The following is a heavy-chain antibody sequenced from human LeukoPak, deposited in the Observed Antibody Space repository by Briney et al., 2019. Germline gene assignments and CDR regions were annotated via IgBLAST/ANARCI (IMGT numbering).Heavy chain of an antibody. CDR1: GLTFSSHW. V-gene: IGHV3-74*01. D-gene: IGHD6-19*01. CDR2: ITNDGSST. Sequence: GGSLRLSCAASGLTFSSHWMHWVRQAPGKGLVWVLRITNDGSSTTYADSVKGRFTISRDNAKNSLYLQMNSLRVEDTAFYYCAKDNRRHYTSGPNPDSLHWGQGALVTVSS. J-gene: IGHJ4*02. CDR3: AKDNRRHYTSGPNPDSLH.